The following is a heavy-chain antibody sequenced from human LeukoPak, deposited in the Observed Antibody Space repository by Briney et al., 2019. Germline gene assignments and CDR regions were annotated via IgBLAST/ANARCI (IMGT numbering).Heavy chain of an antibody. CDR2: IRYDGNNK. J-gene: IGHJ6*03. Sequence: GGSLRLSCAASGFTFSNYWISWVRQAPGKGLEWVGIIRYDGNNKNNADSVKGRFTISRDNSKNTVYLQMNSLRPEDTAVYYCAKTFCSGGTCYPYNYYYMDVWGKGTAVTVSS. V-gene: IGHV3-30*02. CDR1: GFTFSNYW. D-gene: IGHD2-15*01. CDR3: AKTFCSGGTCYPYNYYYMDV.